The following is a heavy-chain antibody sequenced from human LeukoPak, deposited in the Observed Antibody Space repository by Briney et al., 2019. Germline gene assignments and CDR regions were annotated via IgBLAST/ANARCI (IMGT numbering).Heavy chain of an antibody. CDR2: INHSGST. Sequence: PSETLSLTCAVYGGSFSGYYWSWIRQPPGKGLEWIGEINHSGSTNYNPSLKSRVTISVDTSKNQFSLKLSSVTAADTAVYYCARGRRAAALGYDYWGQRTLVTVSS. D-gene: IGHD6-13*01. J-gene: IGHJ4*02. CDR1: GGSFSGYY. V-gene: IGHV4-34*01. CDR3: ARGRRAAALGYDY.